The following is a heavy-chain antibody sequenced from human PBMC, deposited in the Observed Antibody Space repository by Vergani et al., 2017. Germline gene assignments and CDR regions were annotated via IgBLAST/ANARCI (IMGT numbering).Heavy chain of an antibody. D-gene: IGHD3-9*01. CDR1: GGSITSSSYY. CDR3: ARSESFILRYFHWAL. J-gene: IGHJ4*01. Sequence: QLHLQESGPGLVKPSETLSLTCTVSGGSITSSSYYWCWIRQPPGKGLEWIGNIYHSGGAYYNPSLKRRVTISVDTSKNQFSLEVTSVTAAYTAIYFCARSESFILRYFHWALWGQGTLVTVSS. V-gene: IGHV4-39*01. CDR2: IYHSGGA.